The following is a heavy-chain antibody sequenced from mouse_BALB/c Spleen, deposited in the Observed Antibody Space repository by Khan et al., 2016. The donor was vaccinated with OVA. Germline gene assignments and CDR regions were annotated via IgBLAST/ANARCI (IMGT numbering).Heavy chain of an antibody. V-gene: IGHV5-4*02. CDR2: ISDGGLFT. J-gene: IGHJ3*01. CDR1: GFTFSDYY. Sequence: EVELVESGGGLVKPGGSLKLSCAASGFTFSDYYMYWVRQTPERRLEWVATISDGGLFTYYPDSVKGRFTISRDNAKNILYLQLSSLKSEDTAMYFVARAYYRYDERVASWGQGTLVTVSA. D-gene: IGHD2-14*01. CDR3: ARAYYRYDERVAS.